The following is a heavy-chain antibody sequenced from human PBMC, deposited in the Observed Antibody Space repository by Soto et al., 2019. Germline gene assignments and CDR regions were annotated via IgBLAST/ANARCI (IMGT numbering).Heavy chain of an antibody. CDR1: GFTLSNYD. CDR3: AKATPFYCGGDCYPGYFDY. D-gene: IGHD2-21*02. Sequence: EVQLVESGGGLVQPGGSLRLSCAASGFTLSNYDMNWVRQAPGKGLEWVSAISGSGGSTYYADSVKGRFTIFRDNSKNTLYLQMNSLGAEDTAVYYCAKATPFYCGGDCYPGYFDYWGQGTLVTVSS. J-gene: IGHJ4*02. V-gene: IGHV3-23*04. CDR2: ISGSGGST.